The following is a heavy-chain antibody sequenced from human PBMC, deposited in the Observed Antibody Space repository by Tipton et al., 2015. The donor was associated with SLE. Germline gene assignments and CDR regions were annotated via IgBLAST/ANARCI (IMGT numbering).Heavy chain of an antibody. V-gene: IGHV4-38-2*02. Sequence: TLPLTCTVSGYSINNGFYWGWIRQPPGKGLEWIGIINHSGSTYYNVSLKSRVTISIDTSKNQFSLRLSSVTAADTAVYYCARDSYDFWSGYTPSGTMDVWGKGTTVTVSS. CDR1: GYSINNGFY. CDR2: INHSGST. CDR3: ARDSYDFWSGYTPSGTMDV. J-gene: IGHJ6*03. D-gene: IGHD3-3*01.